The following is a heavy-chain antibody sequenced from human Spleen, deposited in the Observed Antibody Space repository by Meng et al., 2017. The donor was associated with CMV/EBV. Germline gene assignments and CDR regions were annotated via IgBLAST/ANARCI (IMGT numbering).Heavy chain of an antibody. CDR1: GFTFSSYW. CDR2: IKQDGSEK. J-gene: IGHJ6*02. D-gene: IGHD4-23*01. CDR3: ASSRYDYGGNPSYGMDV. Sequence: GGSLRLSCAASGFTFSSYWMSWVRQAPGKGLEWVANIKQDGSEKYYVDSVKGRFTISRDNAKNTLYLQMNSLRAEDTAVYYCASSRYDYGGNPSYGMDVWGQGTTVTVSS. V-gene: IGHV3-7*01.